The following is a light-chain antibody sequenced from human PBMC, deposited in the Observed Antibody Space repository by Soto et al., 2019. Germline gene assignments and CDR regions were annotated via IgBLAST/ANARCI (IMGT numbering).Light chain of an antibody. Sequence: DIQMTQSPSTLSASVGDRVSINCRASQSISGWLAWYQQKPGKAPRLLIYKASTLESGVPSRFSGSGSGTEFTLTISSLQPDDDATYYCQQYNDYSWTFGQGTKVDIK. CDR2: KAS. V-gene: IGKV1-5*03. CDR3: QQYNDYSWT. CDR1: QSISGW. J-gene: IGKJ1*01.